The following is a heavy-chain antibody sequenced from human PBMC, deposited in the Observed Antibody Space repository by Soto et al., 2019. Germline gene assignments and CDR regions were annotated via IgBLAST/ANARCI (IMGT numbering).Heavy chain of an antibody. CDR2: ISAYNGNT. CDR1: GYTFTSYG. CDR3: ARVRFGELPTTTVSYYYYMDV. D-gene: IGHD3-10*01. J-gene: IGHJ6*03. Sequence: ASVKVSCKASGYTFTSYGISWVRQAPGQGLEWMGWISAYNGNTNYAQKLQGRVTMTTDTSTSTAYMELRSLRSDDTAVYYCARVRFGELPTTTVSYYYYMDVWGKGTTVTVSS. V-gene: IGHV1-18*01.